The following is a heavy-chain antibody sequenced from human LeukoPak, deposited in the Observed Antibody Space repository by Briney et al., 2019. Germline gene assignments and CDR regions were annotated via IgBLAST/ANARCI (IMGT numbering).Heavy chain of an antibody. CDR2: IYYSGST. J-gene: IGHJ4*02. D-gene: IGHD3-22*01. CDR3: ARQPLSYYYDSSGYSGNHDY. CDR1: GGSISSSSYY. Sequence: SETLSLTCTVSGGSISSSSYYWGWIRQPPGKGLEWIGSIYYSGSTYYNPSLKSRVTISVDTSKNQFSLKLSSVTAADTAVYYCARQPLSYYYDSSGYSGNHDYWGQGTLVTVSS. V-gene: IGHV4-39*01.